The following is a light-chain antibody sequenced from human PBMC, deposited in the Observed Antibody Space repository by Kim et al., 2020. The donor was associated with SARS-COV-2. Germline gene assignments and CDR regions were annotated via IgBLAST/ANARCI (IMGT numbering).Light chain of an antibody. Sequence: DIVMTQSPPSLPVTPGEPASISCRSSQSLRHSNGYNYLDWFLQKPGQSPQLLIYLGSTRASGVPDRFSGSGSGTDFTLKISRVGAEDVGVYYCMKELQTPSVTFGQGTRMEIK. CDR3: MKELQTPSVT. CDR2: LGS. V-gene: IGKV2-28*01. CDR1: QSLRHSNGYNY. J-gene: IGKJ5*01.